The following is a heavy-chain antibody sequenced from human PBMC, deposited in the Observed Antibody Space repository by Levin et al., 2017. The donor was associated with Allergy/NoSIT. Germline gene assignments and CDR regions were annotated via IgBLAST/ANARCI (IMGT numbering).Heavy chain of an antibody. Sequence: GESLKISCAASGFTFSSYSMNWVRQAPGKGLEWVSYISSSSSTIYYADSVKGRFTISRDNAKNSLYLQMNSLRDEDTAVYYCARAVVPAARGKRRWYFDLWGRGTLVTVSS. CDR2: ISSSSSTI. J-gene: IGHJ2*01. D-gene: IGHD2-2*01. V-gene: IGHV3-48*02. CDR3: ARAVVPAARGKRRWYFDL. CDR1: GFTFSSYS.